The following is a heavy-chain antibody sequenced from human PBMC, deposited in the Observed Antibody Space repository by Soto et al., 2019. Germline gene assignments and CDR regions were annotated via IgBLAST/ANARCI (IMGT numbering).Heavy chain of an antibody. V-gene: IGHV3-33*01. CDR3: ARDGVGATTYFGYFDY. D-gene: IGHD1-26*01. J-gene: IGHJ4*02. CDR1: GFTFRGDG. CDR2: TRHDGSNT. Sequence: QVQLVASGGGVVQPGRSLRLSCAASGFTFRGDGMHWVRQAPGKGLEWVAVTRHDGSNTYYADSVRGRFTISRDNSKKTRYRELNSVRAEDMAVYYCARDGVGATTYFGYFDYWFQGALVTVSS.